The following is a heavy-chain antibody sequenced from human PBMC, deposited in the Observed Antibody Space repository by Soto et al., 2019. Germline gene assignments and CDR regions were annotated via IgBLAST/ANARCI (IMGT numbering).Heavy chain of an antibody. V-gene: IGHV3-23*01. CDR1: GFTFSSYA. D-gene: IGHD3-22*01. J-gene: IGHJ4*02. CDR2: ISGSGGST. Sequence: EVQLLESGGGLVQPGGSLRLSCAASGFTFSSYAMSWVRQAPGKGLEWVSAISGSGGSTYYADSVKGRFTISRDNSKNTLYLQMNSLRAEDTAVYYCAKDLYYYDSIGYYPANFDYWGQGTLVTVSS. CDR3: AKDLYYYDSIGYYPANFDY.